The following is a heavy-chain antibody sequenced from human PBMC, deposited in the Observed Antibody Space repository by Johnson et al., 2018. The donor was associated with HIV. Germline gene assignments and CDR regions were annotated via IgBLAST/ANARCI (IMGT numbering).Heavy chain of an antibody. CDR2: IWYDGSNK. J-gene: IGHJ3*02. CDR3: ARKGDAFDI. Sequence: QVQLVESGGGVVQPGRSLRLSCTASGFTFSSYGMHWVRQAPGQGLEWVAVIWYDGSNKYYADSVKGRFTISRDNSKNTLYLQMNSLRAEDTAVYYCARKGDAFDIWGQGTMVTVSS. V-gene: IGHV3-33*08. CDR1: GFTFSSYG.